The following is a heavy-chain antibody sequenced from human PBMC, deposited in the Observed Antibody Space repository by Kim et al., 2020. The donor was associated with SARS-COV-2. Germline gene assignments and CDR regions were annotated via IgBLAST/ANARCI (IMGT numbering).Heavy chain of an antibody. J-gene: IGHJ5*02. Sequence: SVKVSCKASGGTFSNSAISWVRQAPGQGLEWMGVIIPTFGTTFYTQKFRGRLTVTADESTSTAYMELSSLRSDDTAVYYCAGWSLASYYYGSGSFSWFDAWGQGTLVTVSS. D-gene: IGHD3-10*01. CDR3: AGWSLASYYYGSGSFSWFDA. V-gene: IGHV1-69*13. CDR1: GGTFSNSA. CDR2: IIPTFGTT.